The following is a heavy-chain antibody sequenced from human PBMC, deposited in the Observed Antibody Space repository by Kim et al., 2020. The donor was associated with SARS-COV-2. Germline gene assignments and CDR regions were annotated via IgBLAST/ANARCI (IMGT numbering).Heavy chain of an antibody. CDR3: ASYYDNHAFDI. CDR2: IYYSGST. D-gene: IGHD3-22*01. J-gene: IGHJ3*02. Sequence: SETLSLTCTVSGGSISSYYWSWIRQPPGKGLEWIGYIYYSGSTNYNPSLKSRVTISVDTSKNQFSLKLSSVTAADTAVYYCASYYDNHAFDIWGQGTMVTVSS. CDR1: GGSISSYY. V-gene: IGHV4-59*13.